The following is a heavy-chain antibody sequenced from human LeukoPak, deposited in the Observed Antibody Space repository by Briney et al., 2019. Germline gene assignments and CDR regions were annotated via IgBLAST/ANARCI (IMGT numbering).Heavy chain of an antibody. CDR1: GFTFSSHS. Sequence: GGSLRLSCAASGFTFSSHSMNWVRQAPGKGLEWVSYISSSSSTIYYADSVKGRFTISRDNAENSLYLQMNSLRAEDTAVYYCARGAYYYEDWGQGTLVTVSS. V-gene: IGHV3-48*01. J-gene: IGHJ4*02. CDR2: ISSSSSTI. D-gene: IGHD3-22*01. CDR3: ARGAYYYED.